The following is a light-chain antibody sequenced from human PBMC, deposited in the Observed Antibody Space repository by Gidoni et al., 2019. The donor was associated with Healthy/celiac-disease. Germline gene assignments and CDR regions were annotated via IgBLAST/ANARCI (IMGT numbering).Light chain of an antibody. Sequence: IQMMPSPSSLSASVGDRVTITCRASQCISSYLNWYQQKPGKAPKLLIYAASSLQCRVPSRFSCSSAGTDFILTVSSLQPEDFATYYCQQSDSTPCSFGQGTKLEIK. CDR1: QCISSY. CDR2: AAS. J-gene: IGKJ2*04. V-gene: IGKV1-39*01. CDR3: QQSDSTPCS.